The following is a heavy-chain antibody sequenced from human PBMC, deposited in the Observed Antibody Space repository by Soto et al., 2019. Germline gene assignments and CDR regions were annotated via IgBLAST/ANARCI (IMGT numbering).Heavy chain of an antibody. CDR3: ARDRDGYSYGHNYYYGMDV. CDR2: ISSSGSTI. D-gene: IGHD5-18*01. Sequence: GGSLRLSCAASGFTFSSYEMNWVRQAPGKGLEWVSYISSSGSTIYYADPVKGRFTISRDNAKNSLYLQMNSLRAEETAVYYCARDRDGYSYGHNYYYGMDVWGQGTTVTVSS. V-gene: IGHV3-48*03. CDR1: GFTFSSYE. J-gene: IGHJ6*02.